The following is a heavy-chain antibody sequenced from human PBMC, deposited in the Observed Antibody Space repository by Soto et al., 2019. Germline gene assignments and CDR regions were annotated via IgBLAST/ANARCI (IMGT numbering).Heavy chain of an antibody. CDR1: GFTFSSYS. D-gene: IGHD3-22*01. J-gene: IGHJ6*02. CDR3: ASRGYHRDYYYYGMDV. CDR2: ISSSSSYI. V-gene: IGHV3-21*01. Sequence: GGSLRLSCAASGFTFSSYSMNWVRQAPGKGLEWVSSISSSSSYIYYADSVKGRFTISRDNAKNSLYLQMNSLRAEDTAVYYCASRGYHRDYYYYGMDVWGPGTTVPVYS.